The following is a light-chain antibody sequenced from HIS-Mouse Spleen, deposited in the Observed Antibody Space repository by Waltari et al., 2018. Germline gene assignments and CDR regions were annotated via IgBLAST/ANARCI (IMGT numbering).Light chain of an antibody. CDR2: EGS. Sequence: SALNQPASVSGSPGQSITIPCTRTSSDIASYNRLSWYQQHPGKAPKLMIYEGSKRHSGFSNRFSGSKSGNTASLTISGRQAEDEADYYCCSYAGIYVVFGGGTKLTVL. J-gene: IGLJ2*01. V-gene: IGLV2-23*01. CDR3: CSYAGIYVV. CDR1: SSDIASYNR.